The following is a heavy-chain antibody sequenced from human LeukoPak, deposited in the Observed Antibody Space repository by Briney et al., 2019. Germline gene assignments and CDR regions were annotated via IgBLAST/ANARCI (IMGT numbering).Heavy chain of an antibody. CDR3: AKKYSYGSDY. Sequence: GXXLRLSCAASGFTFSSYGMHWVRQAPGKGLEWVAFIRYDGSNKYYADSVKGGFTISRDNSKNTLYLQMNSLRAEDTAVYYCAKKYSYGSDYWGQGTLVAVSS. V-gene: IGHV3-30*02. CDR1: GFTFSSYG. CDR2: IRYDGSNK. D-gene: IGHD5-18*01. J-gene: IGHJ4*02.